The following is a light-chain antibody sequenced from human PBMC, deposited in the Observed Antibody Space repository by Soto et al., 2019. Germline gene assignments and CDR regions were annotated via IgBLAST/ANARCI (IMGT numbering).Light chain of an antibody. Sequence: QSVLTQPPSVSGAPGQSIAMSCTGTSSDVGSYNRVSWYQQSPGTAPKLMIYEVTNRPSGVPDRFSGSKSGNTASLTISGLQAEDEADYYCSSYTTNSTFVFETGTKVTVL. CDR3: SSYTTNSTFV. CDR2: EVT. J-gene: IGLJ1*01. V-gene: IGLV2-18*02. CDR1: SSDVGSYNR.